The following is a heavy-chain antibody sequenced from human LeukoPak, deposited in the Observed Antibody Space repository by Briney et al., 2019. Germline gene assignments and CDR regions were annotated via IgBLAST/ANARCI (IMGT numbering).Heavy chain of an antibody. V-gene: IGHV4-30-4*07. CDR2: IYYSGST. Sequence: SQTLSLTCAVSGVSISSGGYSWSWIRQPPGKGLEWIGYIYYSGSTYYNPSLKSRVTISVDTSKNQFSLKLSSVTAADTAVYYCAREGDCSGGSCYSYWGQGTLVTVSS. CDR1: GVSISSGGYS. D-gene: IGHD2-15*01. CDR3: AREGDCSGGSCYSY. J-gene: IGHJ4*02.